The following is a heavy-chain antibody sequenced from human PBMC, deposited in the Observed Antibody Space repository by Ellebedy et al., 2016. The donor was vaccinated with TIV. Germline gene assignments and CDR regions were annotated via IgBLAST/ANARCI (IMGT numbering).Heavy chain of an antibody. J-gene: IGHJ6*02. CDR2: ISHNGKFR. CDR3: ARDRGEYYSDMDV. CDR1: ESSFRTYG. D-gene: IGHD2/OR15-2a*01. Sequence: GESLKISCTAGESSFRTYGIHWVRQAPGKGLEWVALISHNGKFRFYRDSVRGRFTVSRDNSTTTVHLQMNSLRTEDTAVYYCARDRGEYYSDMDVWGQGTTVTVSS. V-gene: IGHV3-30*03.